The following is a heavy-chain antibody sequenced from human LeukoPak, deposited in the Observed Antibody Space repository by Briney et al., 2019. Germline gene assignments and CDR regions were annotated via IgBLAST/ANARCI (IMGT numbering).Heavy chain of an antibody. CDR2: INWNGGST. D-gene: IGHD2-21*02. Sequence: GGSLRLSCAASGFTFDDYGMSWVRQAPGKGLEWVSGINWNGGSTGYADAAKGRFTISRDNAKNSLYLQMNSLRAEDTALYYCARAYCGGDCYATGRYYYYYMDVWGKGTTVTVSS. V-gene: IGHV3-20*04. J-gene: IGHJ6*03. CDR1: GFTFDDYG. CDR3: ARAYCGGDCYATGRYYYYYMDV.